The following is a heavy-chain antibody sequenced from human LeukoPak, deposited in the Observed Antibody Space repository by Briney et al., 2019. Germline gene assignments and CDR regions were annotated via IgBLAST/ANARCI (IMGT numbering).Heavy chain of an antibody. CDR3: ARPYKSYSSSWYARGPNYYYYMDV. CDR2: INTNTGNP. Sequence: ASVKVSCKASGYTFTSYAMNWVRQAPGQGLEWMGWINTNTGNPTYAQGFTGRFVFSLDTSVSTAYLQISSLKAEDTAVYYCARPYKSYSSSWYARGPNYYYYMDVWGKGTTVTVSS. J-gene: IGHJ6*03. CDR1: GYTFTSYA. D-gene: IGHD6-13*01. V-gene: IGHV7-4-1*02.